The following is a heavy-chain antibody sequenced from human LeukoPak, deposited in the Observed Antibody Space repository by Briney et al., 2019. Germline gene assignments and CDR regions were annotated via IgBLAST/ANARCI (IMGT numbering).Heavy chain of an antibody. CDR3: ARDGSMDYGDYFFDY. CDR2: IYHSGST. Sequence: SETLSLTCTVSGYSISSGYYWGWIRQPPGKGLEWIGSIYHSGSTYYNPSLKSRVTISVDTSKNQFSLKLSSVTAADTAVYYCARDGSMDYGDYFFDYWGQGTLVTVSS. V-gene: IGHV4-38-2*02. J-gene: IGHJ4*02. D-gene: IGHD4-17*01. CDR1: GYSISSGYY.